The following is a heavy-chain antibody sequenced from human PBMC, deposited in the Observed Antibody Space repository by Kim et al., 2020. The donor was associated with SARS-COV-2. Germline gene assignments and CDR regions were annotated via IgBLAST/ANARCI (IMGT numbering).Heavy chain of an antibody. Sequence: GESLKISCKGSGYSFTNYWITWVRQMPGQGLEWMGRFDPSDSYTKYSPSFQGHVTISTDKSITTAYLQWSSLKASDTAMYYCARQGDASSFDLWGQGTLVTVSS. CDR3: ARQGDASSFDL. V-gene: IGHV5-10-1*01. CDR2: FDPSDSYT. D-gene: IGHD3-16*01. J-gene: IGHJ5*02. CDR1: GYSFTNYW.